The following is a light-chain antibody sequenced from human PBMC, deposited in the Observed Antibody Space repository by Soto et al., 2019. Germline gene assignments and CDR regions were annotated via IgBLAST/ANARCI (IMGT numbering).Light chain of an antibody. V-gene: IGLV3-21*01. J-gene: IGLJ2*01. Sequence: SYELTQPPSVSVAPGETARITCGGNNIVSKSVHWYQQMPGQAPVLVIYYDRDRPSGIPERFSGSNSGNTATLTISRVEAGDEADYYGQVSEVFGGGTKVTVL. CDR3: QVSEV. CDR1: NIVSKS. CDR2: YDR.